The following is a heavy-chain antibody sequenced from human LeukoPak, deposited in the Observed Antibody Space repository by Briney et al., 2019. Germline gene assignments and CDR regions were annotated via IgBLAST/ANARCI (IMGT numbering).Heavy chain of an antibody. Sequence: SETLSLTCTVSDDSITMYYWTWIRQPPGKGLEWIGYVDHTGSTKFNPSLNGRVSISRDTSNNFFPLRLRSVTAADTAVYFCARGRVSSSTWYSTYYYFFYMDFWGKGTTVTVSS. CDR3: ARGRVSSSTWYSTYYYFFYMDF. D-gene: IGHD4-11*01. CDR1: DDSITMYY. V-gene: IGHV4-59*01. CDR2: VDHTGST. J-gene: IGHJ6*03.